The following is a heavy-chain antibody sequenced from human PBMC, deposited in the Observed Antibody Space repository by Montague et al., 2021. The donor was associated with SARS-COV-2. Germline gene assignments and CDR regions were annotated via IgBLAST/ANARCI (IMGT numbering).Heavy chain of an antibody. V-gene: IGHV4-61*01. CDR1: GDSVVSDKYY. CDR2: IYDSGST. D-gene: IGHD3-22*01. Sequence: SESLSLTCTVTGDSVVSDKYYWSWIRQPPGKGLEWIGFIYDSGSTGYNPSLHSRVTIIIDTSKNQFSLNLMSVTPADTAVYYCVKGSGYPWGQGTLVTVSS. CDR3: VKGSGYP. J-gene: IGHJ5*02.